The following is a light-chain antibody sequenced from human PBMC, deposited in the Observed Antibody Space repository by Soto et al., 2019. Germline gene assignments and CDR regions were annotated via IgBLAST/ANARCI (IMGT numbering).Light chain of an antibody. CDR2: GGF. CDR3: QRHNAWPLT. V-gene: IGKV3-15*01. CDR1: QTLRNK. J-gene: IGKJ3*01. Sequence: IVLTQSPGTLSVSPGERVILSCRASQTLRNKLAWYQQKPGQAPRLLIYGGFTRATGIPARFSGSGSGTEFTLHITSLQSEDFAIYYCQRHNAWPLTFGPGTKLYLK.